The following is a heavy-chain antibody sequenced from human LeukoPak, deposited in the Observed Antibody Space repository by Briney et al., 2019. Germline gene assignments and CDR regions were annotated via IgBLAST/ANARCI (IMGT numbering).Heavy chain of an antibody. CDR3: ARVGDYALKD. J-gene: IGHJ4*02. CDR1: GGSISSGSYY. CDR2: IYTSGST. V-gene: IGHV4-61*02. D-gene: IGHD3-16*01. Sequence: SETLSLTCTVSGGSISSGSYYWSWIRQPAGKGLEWIGRIYTSGSTNYNPSLKSRVTISVDTSKNQFSLKLSSVTAADTAVYYCARVGDYALKDWGQGTLVTVSS.